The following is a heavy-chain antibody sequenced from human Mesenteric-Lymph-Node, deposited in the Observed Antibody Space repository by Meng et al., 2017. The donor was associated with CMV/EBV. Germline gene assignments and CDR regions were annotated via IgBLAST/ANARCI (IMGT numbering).Heavy chain of an antibody. D-gene: IGHD5-12*01. CDR1: GYTFTGYY. J-gene: IGHJ5*02. CDR3: AREVDIVATNNNWFDP. V-gene: IGHV1-2*06. Sequence: GYTFTGYYMHWVRQAPGQGLEWMGRINPNSGGTNYAQKVQGRVTMTRDTSISTAYMELSRLRSDDTAVYYCAREVDIVATNNNWFDPWGQGTLVTVSS. CDR2: INPNSGGT.